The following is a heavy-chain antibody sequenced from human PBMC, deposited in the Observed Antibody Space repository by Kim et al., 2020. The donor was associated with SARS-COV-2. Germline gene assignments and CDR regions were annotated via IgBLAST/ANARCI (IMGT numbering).Heavy chain of an antibody. J-gene: IGHJ4*02. D-gene: IGHD3-22*01. CDR2: IYYSGST. CDR3: ARHTMIVGFDY. V-gene: IGHV4-39*01. CDR1: GGSISSSSYY. Sequence: SETLSLTCTVSGGSISSSSYYWGWIRQPPGKGLEWIGSIYYSGSTYYNPSLKSRVTISVDTSKNQFSLKLSSVTAADTAVYYCARHTMIVGFDYWGQGTLVTVSS.